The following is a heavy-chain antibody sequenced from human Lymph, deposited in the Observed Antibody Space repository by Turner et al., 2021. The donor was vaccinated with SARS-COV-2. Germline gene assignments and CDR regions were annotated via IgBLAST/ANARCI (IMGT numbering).Heavy chain of an antibody. Sequence: VQLVESGGGVVQPGRSLRLPCAASGFTFSSFAMPWVRQAPGKGLEWVALISYDGGNKYYADSVKGRFTISRDNSKNTLYLHMNSLRAEDTAVYYCARGLSGNYYFFDYWGQGTLVTVSS. V-gene: IGHV3-30-3*01. J-gene: IGHJ4*02. D-gene: IGHD1-26*01. CDR3: ARGLSGNYYFFDY. CDR1: GFTFSSFA. CDR2: ISYDGGNK.